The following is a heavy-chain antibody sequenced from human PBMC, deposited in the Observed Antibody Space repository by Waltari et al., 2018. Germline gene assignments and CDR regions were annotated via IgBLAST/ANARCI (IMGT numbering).Heavy chain of an antibody. CDR3: ARDGATSRGYFQH. CDR1: GGSISSGDYY. J-gene: IGHJ1*01. Sequence: QVQLQESGPGLVKPSQTLSLTCTVSGGSISSGDYYWSWIRQPPGKGLEWIGYIYYSGGTYTNPSLKGQVTISVDTSKNQFSRKLSSVTAADTAVYYCARDGATSRGYFQHWGQGTLVTVSS. V-gene: IGHV4-30-4*08. CDR2: IYYSGGT. D-gene: IGHD2-2*01.